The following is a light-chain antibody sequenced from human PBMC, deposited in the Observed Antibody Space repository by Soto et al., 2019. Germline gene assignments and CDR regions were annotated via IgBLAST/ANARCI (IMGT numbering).Light chain of an antibody. CDR1: QSVSSD. CDR2: GAS. V-gene: IGKV3-15*01. Sequence: EIVMTQSPATLSVSPGERATLSCRAGQSVSSDLAWYHQKPGQAPRLLIYGASTRATGIPARFSGSGSGTDFTLTISSLQSEDFAVYYCQQYNNWPWTFGQGTKVDIK. J-gene: IGKJ1*01. CDR3: QQYNNWPWT.